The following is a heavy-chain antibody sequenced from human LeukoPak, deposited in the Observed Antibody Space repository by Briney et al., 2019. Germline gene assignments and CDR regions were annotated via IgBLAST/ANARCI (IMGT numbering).Heavy chain of an antibody. CDR3: ARDGYNSDFGDY. V-gene: IGHV3-74*01. CDR1: GFTFSRYW. CDR2: IKSDGSST. D-gene: IGHD5-24*01. J-gene: IGHJ4*02. Sequence: GGSLRLSCAASGFTFSRYWMHWVRQAPGKGLVWVSRIKSDGSSTNYADSVKGRFTISRDNAKNTLYLQMNSLRAEDTAVYYCARDGYNSDFGDYWGQGTLVTVSS.